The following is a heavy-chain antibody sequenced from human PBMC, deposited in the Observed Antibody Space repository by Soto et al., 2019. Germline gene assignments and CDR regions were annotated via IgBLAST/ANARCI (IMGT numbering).Heavy chain of an antibody. CDR1: GYTFTSFG. J-gene: IGHJ6*02. CDR2: ISAYNGKT. D-gene: IGHD2-2*01. Sequence: ASVKVSCKASGYTFTSFGINWVRQAPGQGLEWVGWISAYNGKTDYAQKVQGRVTMTTDTSTNTAHMELRSLRSDDTAVYYCARDSRRCSSTSCYEAGAAAGAYYYYYGMDVWGQGTTVTVSS. CDR3: ARDSRRCSSTSCYEAGAAAGAYYYYYGMDV. V-gene: IGHV1-18*01.